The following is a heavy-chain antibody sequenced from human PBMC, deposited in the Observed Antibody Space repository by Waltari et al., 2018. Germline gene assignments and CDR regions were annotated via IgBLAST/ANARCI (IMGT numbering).Heavy chain of an antibody. D-gene: IGHD6-13*01. CDR3: ARRGQHLEYFDY. CDR2: TYPGYSDT. Sequence: EVQLVQSGAEVKKPGESLKISCKGSGYSFTSSWIGWVRQMPEKGLEWMGITYPGYSDTRYSPSFQGHVTSSADKSISTAYLQWSSLKASDTAMYYCARRGQHLEYFDYWGQGTLVNVSS. CDR1: GYSFTSSW. V-gene: IGHV5-51*01. J-gene: IGHJ4*02.